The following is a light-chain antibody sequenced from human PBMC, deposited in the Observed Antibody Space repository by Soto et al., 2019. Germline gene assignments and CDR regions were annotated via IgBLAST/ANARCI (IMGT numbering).Light chain of an antibody. CDR1: QDINIY. CDR2: GAS. CDR3: QQYNNWPLT. J-gene: IGKJ4*01. Sequence: EIVMTQSPATLSVSPGERATLSCRANQDINIYLAWYQQKPGQAPRLLISGASTRATGIPDRFSGSGSGTXFTLTISSLQSEDFAVYYCQQYNNWPLTFGGGTNVEVK. V-gene: IGKV3D-15*01.